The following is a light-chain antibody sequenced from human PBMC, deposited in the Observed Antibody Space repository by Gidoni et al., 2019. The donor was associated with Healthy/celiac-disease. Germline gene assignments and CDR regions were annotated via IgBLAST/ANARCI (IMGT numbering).Light chain of an antibody. V-gene: IGLV2-14*01. Sequence: QSALTQPASVSGSPGQSITISCTGTSCDVGGYNYVSWYQQHPGKAPKLMIYEVSNRPSGVSNRFSGSKPGNTASLTISGLQAEDEADYYCSSYTSSSTPYVFGTGTKVTVL. CDR3: SSYTSSSTPYV. CDR1: SCDVGGYNY. CDR2: EVS. J-gene: IGLJ1*01.